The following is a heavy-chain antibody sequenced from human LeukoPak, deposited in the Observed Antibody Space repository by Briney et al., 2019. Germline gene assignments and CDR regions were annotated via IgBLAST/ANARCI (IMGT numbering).Heavy chain of an antibody. D-gene: IGHD3-10*01. J-gene: IGHJ6*02. CDR3: ARDRGHYGSGSYYTPFGYYYYGMDV. Sequence: PGGSLRLSCAASGFTFSSYSMNWVRQAPGKGLEWVSSISSSSSYIYYADSVKGRFTISRDNAKNSLYLQMNSLRAEDTAVYYCARDRGHYGSGSYYTPFGYYYYGMDVWGQGTTVTVSS. CDR2: ISSSSSYI. V-gene: IGHV3-21*01. CDR1: GFTFSSYS.